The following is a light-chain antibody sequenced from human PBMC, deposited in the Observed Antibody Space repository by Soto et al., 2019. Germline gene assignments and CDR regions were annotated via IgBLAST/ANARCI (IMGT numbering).Light chain of an antibody. CDR3: QQYNTYWT. Sequence: DIQMTQSPATLSASVGDRVTTPCRASQSISSWLAWYQQKPGKAPKLLIYDASSLESGVPSRFSGSGSGTEFTLTISSLQPDDFATYYCQQYNTYWTFGQGTKV. CDR1: QSISSW. V-gene: IGKV1-5*01. J-gene: IGKJ1*01. CDR2: DAS.